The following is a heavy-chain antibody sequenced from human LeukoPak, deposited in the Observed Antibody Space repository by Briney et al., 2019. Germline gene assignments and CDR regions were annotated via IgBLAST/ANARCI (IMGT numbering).Heavy chain of an antibody. D-gene: IGHD1-26*01. CDR1: GFTFGPYA. J-gene: IGHJ4*02. CDR3: AKGRGVVGTSTPDY. V-gene: IGHV3-23*01. CDR2: ITNNGDNT. Sequence: GGSLRLSCAASGFTFGPYAMSWVRQAPERGLEWVSSITNNGDNTYYADSVKGRFTISRDNSKNTLYLQMNSLRAEDTAIFYCAKGRGVVGTSTPDYWGRGTLVTVSS.